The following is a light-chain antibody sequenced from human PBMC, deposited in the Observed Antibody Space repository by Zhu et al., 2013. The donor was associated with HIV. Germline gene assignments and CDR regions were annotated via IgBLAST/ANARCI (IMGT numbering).Light chain of an antibody. J-gene: IGKJ1*01. CDR2: DAF. CDR1: QSVSSS. V-gene: IGKV3D-20*01. CDR3: QRFGSSYTWT. Sequence: TQSPVTLSLSPGERATLSCRAGQSVSSSLAWYQQRPGLAPRLLIYDAFTRATGIPDRFSGSGSGTDFTLTITGLEPEDFGMYFCQRFGSSYTWTFGQGTNVEIK.